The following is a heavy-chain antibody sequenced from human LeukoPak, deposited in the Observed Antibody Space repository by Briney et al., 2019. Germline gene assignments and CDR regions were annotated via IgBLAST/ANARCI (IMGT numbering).Heavy chain of an antibody. D-gene: IGHD3-3*01. CDR2: MNPNSGNT. CDR1: GYTFTSYD. J-gene: IGHJ6*03. CDR3: ARAIKDYDSWAMDV. Sequence: ASVKVSCKASGYTFTSYDINWVRQATGQGLEWMGWMNPNSGNTGYAQKFQGRVTMTRNTSISTAYMELSSLRSEDTAVYYCARAIKDYDSWAMDVWGKGTTVTVSS. V-gene: IGHV1-8*01.